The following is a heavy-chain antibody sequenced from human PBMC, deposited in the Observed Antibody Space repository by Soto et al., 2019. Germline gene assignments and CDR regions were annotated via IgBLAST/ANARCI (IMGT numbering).Heavy chain of an antibody. CDR1: GYTFTGYY. CDR2: INPNSGGT. Sequence: ASVKVSCKASGYTFTGYYMHWVRQAPGQGLEWMGWINPNSGGTNYAQKFQGRVTMNRDTSISTEYMELSRLRSDDTAVYYCARDPRYYDSSGYYYYYYGMDVWGQGTTVTVSS. CDR3: ARDPRYYDSSGYYYYYYGMDV. D-gene: IGHD3-22*01. J-gene: IGHJ6*02. V-gene: IGHV1-2*02.